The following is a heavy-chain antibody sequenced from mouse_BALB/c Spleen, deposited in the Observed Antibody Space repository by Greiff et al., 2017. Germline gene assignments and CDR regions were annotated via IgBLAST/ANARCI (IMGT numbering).Heavy chain of an antibody. D-gene: IGHD2-14*01. V-gene: IGHV1S81*02. Sequence: QVQLQQSGAELVKPGASVKLSCKASGYTFTSYYMYWVKQRPGQGLEWIGEINPSNGGTNFNEKFKSKATLTVDKSSSTAYMQLSSLTSEDSAVYYCARRYAQGYAMDYWGQGTSVTVSS. CDR3: ARRYAQGYAMDY. J-gene: IGHJ4*01. CDR1: GYTFTSYY. CDR2: INPSNGGT.